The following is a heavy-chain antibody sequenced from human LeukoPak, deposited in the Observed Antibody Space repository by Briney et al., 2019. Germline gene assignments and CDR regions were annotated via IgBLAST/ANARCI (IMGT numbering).Heavy chain of an antibody. CDR2: IYPGDSDT. V-gene: IGHV5-51*01. D-gene: IGHD2-15*01. CDR1: GYSFTSYW. Sequence: GESLKISCKGSGYSFTSYWIGWVRQMPGKGLEWMGIIYPGDSDTRYSRSFQGQVTISADKSISTAYLQWSSLKASDTAMYYCARLERFCSGGTCYFGYWGQGTLVTVSS. J-gene: IGHJ4*02. CDR3: ARLERFCSGGTCYFGY.